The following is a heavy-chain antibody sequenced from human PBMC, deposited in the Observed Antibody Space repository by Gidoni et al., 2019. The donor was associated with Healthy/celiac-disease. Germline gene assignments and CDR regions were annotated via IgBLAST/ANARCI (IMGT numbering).Heavy chain of an antibody. V-gene: IGHV4-30-2*01. CDR3: ARTYYYDSSGYRGYYFDY. D-gene: IGHD3-22*01. J-gene: IGHJ4*02. Sequence: QLQLQESGAGLVKPSQTLSLTCAVSGGSISSGGYSWSWIRQPPGKGLEWIGYIYHSGSTYYNPSLKSRVTISVDRSKNQFSLKLSSVTAADTAVYYCARTYYYDSSGYRGYYFDYWGQGTLVTVSS. CDR2: IYHSGST. CDR1: GGSISSGGYS.